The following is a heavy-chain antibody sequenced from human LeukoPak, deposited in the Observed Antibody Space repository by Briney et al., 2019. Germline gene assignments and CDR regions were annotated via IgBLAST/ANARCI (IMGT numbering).Heavy chain of an antibody. J-gene: IGHJ4*02. CDR3: ARYCDYGGTYIDY. CDR1: GYTFTGYY. CDR2: INPNSGGT. V-gene: IGHV1-2*02. Sequence: AASVKVSCKASGYTFTGYYMHWVRQAPGQGLEWMGWINPNSGGTNYAQKFQGRVTMTRDTSISTAYMELSSLRSDDTAVYYCARYCDYGGTYIDYWGQGTLVTVSS. D-gene: IGHD4-23*01.